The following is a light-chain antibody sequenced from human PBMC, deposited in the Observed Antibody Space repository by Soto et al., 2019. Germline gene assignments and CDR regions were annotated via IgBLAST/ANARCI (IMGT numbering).Light chain of an antibody. CDR1: SSDVGAYNY. J-gene: IGLJ3*02. V-gene: IGLV2-14*01. CDR2: EVT. Sequence: QSALTQPASVSGSPGQSITISCTGTSSDVGAYNYVSWYQHHPGKAPKLMIYEVTNRPSGVSNRFSGSKSANTASLTISGLQAEDEAHYYCSSYSSTWVFGGGTKLTVL. CDR3: SSYSSTWV.